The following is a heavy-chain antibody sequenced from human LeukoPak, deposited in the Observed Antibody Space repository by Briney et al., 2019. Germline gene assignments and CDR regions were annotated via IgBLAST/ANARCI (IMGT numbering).Heavy chain of an antibody. J-gene: IGHJ6*03. D-gene: IGHD1-26*01. V-gene: IGHV4-34*01. CDR1: GGSFSGYY. CDR3: ARVRGSSGSYEYYHYMDV. Sequence: SETLSLTCAVYGGSFSGYYWSWIRQPPGKGLGWIGEISHSGSTNYNPSLKSRVTMSVDTSKKQFSLKLSSVTAADTAVYYCARVRGSSGSYEYYHYMDVWGKGTTVTISS. CDR2: ISHSGST.